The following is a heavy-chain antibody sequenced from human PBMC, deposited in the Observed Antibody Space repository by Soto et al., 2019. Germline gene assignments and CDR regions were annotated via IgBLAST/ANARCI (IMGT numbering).Heavy chain of an antibody. CDR3: ARGRGFYSSSDEFYFYSMDV. J-gene: IGHJ6*02. CDR2: IIPIFGAA. V-gene: IGHV1-69*06. Sequence: GASVKVSCKASGGTFSNYAINWVRQAPGQGLEWMGGIIPIFGAATYAQKFQGRVRVTADKYRGIAYMEVSSLRSGDTAVYYCARGRGFYSSSDEFYFYSMDVWGQGTTVTVSS. D-gene: IGHD6-6*01. CDR1: GGTFSNYA.